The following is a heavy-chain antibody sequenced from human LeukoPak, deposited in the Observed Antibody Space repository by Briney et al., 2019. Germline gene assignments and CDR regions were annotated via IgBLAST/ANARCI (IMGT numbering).Heavy chain of an antibody. CDR1: GFTFSNYW. D-gene: IGHD7-27*01. CDR3: TTGSIWVGAFDI. Sequence: GGSLRLSCAVSGFTFSNYWMSWVRQAPGKGLEWVGRIKRKGDGGTADYAAPVKGRFTISRDDSKATLYLQMNSLKIDDTAVYYCTTGSIWVGAFDIWGQGTMVTV. V-gene: IGHV3-15*01. J-gene: IGHJ3*02. CDR2: IKRKGDGGTA.